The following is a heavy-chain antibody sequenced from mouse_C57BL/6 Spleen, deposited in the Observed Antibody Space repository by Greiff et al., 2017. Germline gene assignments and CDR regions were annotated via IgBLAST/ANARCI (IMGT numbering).Heavy chain of an antibody. V-gene: IGHV1-55*01. CDR1: GYTFTSYW. J-gene: IGHJ4*01. Sequence: VQLQQPGAELVKPGASVKMSCKASGYTFTSYWITWVKQRPGQGLEWIGDIYPGSGSTNYNEKFKSKATLTVDTSSSTAYMQLSSLTSEDSAVYYCASLYDYDVDYYAMDYWGQGTSVTVSS. CDR3: ASLYDYDVDYYAMDY. D-gene: IGHD2-4*01. CDR2: IYPGSGST.